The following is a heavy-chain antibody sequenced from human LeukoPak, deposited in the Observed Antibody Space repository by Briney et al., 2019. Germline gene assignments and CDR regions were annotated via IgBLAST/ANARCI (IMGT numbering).Heavy chain of an antibody. CDR2: INPSGGST. CDR1: GYTFTGFY. CDR3: ARPYYYGMGV. V-gene: IGHV1-46*01. J-gene: IGHJ6*02. Sequence: ASVKVSCKASGYTFTGFYMHWVRQAPGQGLEWMEIINPSGGSTSYAQKFQGRVTMTRDTSTSTVYMELSSLRSEDTAVYYCARPYYYGMGVWGQGTTVTVSS.